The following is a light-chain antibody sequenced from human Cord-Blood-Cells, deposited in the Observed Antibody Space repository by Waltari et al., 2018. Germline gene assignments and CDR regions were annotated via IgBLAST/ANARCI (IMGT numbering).Light chain of an antibody. V-gene: IGKV3-15*01. Sequence: EIVMTQSPATLSVSPGERATLSCRASQSVSRNLDWYQQKPGQAPRLLIYGASTRATGIPARFSGSGSGTEFTLTISSLQSEDFAVYYCQQYNNWPRTFGQGTKVEIK. J-gene: IGKJ1*01. CDR1: QSVSRN. CDR2: GAS. CDR3: QQYNNWPRT.